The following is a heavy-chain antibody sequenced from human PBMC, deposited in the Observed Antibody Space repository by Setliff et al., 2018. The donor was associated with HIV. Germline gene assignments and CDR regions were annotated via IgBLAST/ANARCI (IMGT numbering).Heavy chain of an antibody. V-gene: IGHV4-38-2*01. CDR1: GYSISSDYF. Sequence: PSETLSLTCAVSGYSISSDYFWGWIRQSPGKGLEWIGSFYQSGNIYYNPSLKSRVTISVDTSKNQFSLRLTSVTAADTAVYYCARVGSWHYGGRVLDFWGQGTLVTVSS. J-gene: IGHJ4*02. CDR2: FYQSGNI. CDR3: ARVGSWHYGGRVLDF. D-gene: IGHD3-10*01.